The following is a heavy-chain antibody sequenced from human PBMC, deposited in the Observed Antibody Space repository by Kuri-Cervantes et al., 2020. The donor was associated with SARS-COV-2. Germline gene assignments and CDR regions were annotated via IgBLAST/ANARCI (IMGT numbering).Heavy chain of an antibody. V-gene: IGHV4-30-4*08. CDR2: IYYSGST. J-gene: IGHJ2*01. CDR3: ARGAGYDFWSGYYEYWYFDL. D-gene: IGHD3-3*01. Sequence: LRLSCTVSGGSISSYYWSWIRQPPGKGLEWIGYIYYSGSTYYNPSLKSRVTISVDTSKNQFSLKLSSVTASDTAVYYCARGAGYDFWSGYYEYWYFDLWGRGTLVTVSS. CDR1: GGSISSYY.